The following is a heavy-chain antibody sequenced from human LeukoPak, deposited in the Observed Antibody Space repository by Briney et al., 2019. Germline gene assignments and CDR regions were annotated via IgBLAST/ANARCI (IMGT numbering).Heavy chain of an antibody. CDR2: ISGRTSTI. Sequence: GGSLRLFCVVSGFTFSPYSMNWVRQAPGKGLEWVAYISGRTSTIYYADSVYGRFTISRDNAKNSLYLQMNSLRAEDTAVYYCARVGSGIAAFDIWGQGTMVTVSS. CDR3: ARVGSGIAAFDI. D-gene: IGHD3-10*01. J-gene: IGHJ3*02. CDR1: GFTFSPYS. V-gene: IGHV3-48*01.